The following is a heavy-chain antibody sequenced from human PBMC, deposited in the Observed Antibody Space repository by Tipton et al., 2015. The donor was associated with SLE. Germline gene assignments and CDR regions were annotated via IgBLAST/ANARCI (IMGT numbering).Heavy chain of an antibody. CDR1: GYPFTTYA. CDR2: VNSGSGDDNT. V-gene: IGHV1-3*01. D-gene: IGHD5-12*01. CDR3: ARELGYSGYDLLY. Sequence: QSGAEVKKPGASVKVSCKTSGYPFTTYAVHWVRQAPGQGLEWMGWVNSGSGDDNTKYSQRFQGRVTISRDKSASTAYMELSSLRSEDTALYYCARELGYSGYDLLYWGQGTLITVSS. J-gene: IGHJ4*02.